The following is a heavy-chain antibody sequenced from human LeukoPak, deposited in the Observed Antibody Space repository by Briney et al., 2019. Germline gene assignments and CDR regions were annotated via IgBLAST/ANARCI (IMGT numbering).Heavy chain of an antibody. CDR1: GGSISSGGYY. CDR3: AVSVLLGNWFDP. D-gene: IGHD3-10*01. Sequence: SETLSLTCTVFGGSISSGGYYWSWIRQHPGKGLEWIGYIYYSGSTYYNPSLKSRVTISVDTSKNQFSLKLSSVTAADTAVYYCAVSVLLGNWFDPWGQGTLVTVSS. V-gene: IGHV4-31*03. CDR2: IYYSGST. J-gene: IGHJ5*02.